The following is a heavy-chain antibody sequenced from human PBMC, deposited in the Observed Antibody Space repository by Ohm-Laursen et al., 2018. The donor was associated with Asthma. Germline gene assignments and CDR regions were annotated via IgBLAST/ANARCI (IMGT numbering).Heavy chain of an antibody. J-gene: IGHJ6*02. D-gene: IGHD3-9*01. CDR3: ARDRYDILTGYHGIYYYYYGMDV. CDR1: GFTFSSYS. CDR2: ISSSSSYI. V-gene: IGHV3-21*01. Sequence: SLRLSCAASGFTFSSYSMNWVRQGPGQGLEWVSSISSSSSYIYYADSVKGRFTISRDNSKDTLYLQMNSLRAEDTAVYYCARDRYDILTGYHGIYYYYYGMDVWGQGTTVTVSS.